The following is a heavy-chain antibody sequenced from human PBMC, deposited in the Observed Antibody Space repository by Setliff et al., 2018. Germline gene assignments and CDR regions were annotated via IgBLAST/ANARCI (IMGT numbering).Heavy chain of an antibody. CDR3: AKNYNFWSGDYYDY. CDR2: ISGSSGNT. Sequence: GGSLRLSCAASGFTFSSYSMNWVRQAPGKGLEWVSAISGSSGNTFYADSVKGRFTISRENSKDTLYLQMNSLRAEDTAVYYCAKNYNFWSGDYYDYWGQGTLVTVSS. V-gene: IGHV3-23*01. D-gene: IGHD3-3*01. J-gene: IGHJ4*02. CDR1: GFTFSSYS.